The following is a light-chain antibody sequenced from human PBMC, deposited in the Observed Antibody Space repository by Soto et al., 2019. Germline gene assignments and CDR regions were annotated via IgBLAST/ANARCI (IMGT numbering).Light chain of an antibody. J-gene: IGKJ1*01. CDR1: RTLLRGY. CDR3: QNYDGSWT. Sequence: EVTLTQSPATVSLSPGETATLSCGASRTLLRGYLAWYQQRPGLAPRLIIYDVSRRATGIPDRFSGSGSGTDFTLSISRVEPEDFAVYYCQNYDGSWTFGQGTKVVIK. CDR2: DVS. V-gene: IGKV3D-20*01.